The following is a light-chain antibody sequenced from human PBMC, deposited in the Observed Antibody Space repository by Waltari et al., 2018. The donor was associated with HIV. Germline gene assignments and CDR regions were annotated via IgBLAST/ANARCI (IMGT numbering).Light chain of an antibody. Sequence: QSVLTQPPSASGTPGQRVTISCSGGSSNIGSYSVNWYQQLPRKAPKLLIYSNSQRPAGFPDRFSGSKSGTAASLAISGLQSEDEADYYCTTWDHSLFGHVVFGGGTRLTVV. CDR1: SSNIGSYS. V-gene: IGLV1-44*01. CDR2: SNS. CDR3: TTWDHSLFGHVV. J-gene: IGLJ2*01.